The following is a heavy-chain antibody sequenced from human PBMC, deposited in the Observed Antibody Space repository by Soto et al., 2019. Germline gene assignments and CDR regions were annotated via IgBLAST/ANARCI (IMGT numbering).Heavy chain of an antibody. CDR2: IIPIFGTA. Sequence: QVQLVQSGAEVKKPGSSVKVSCKASGGTFSSYAISWVRQAPGQGLEWMGGIIPIFGTANYAQKFQGRVTITADESTSTAYMELSSRRSEDTAVYYCAIVAQLVRGARGGMDVWGQGTTVTVSS. D-gene: IGHD6-6*01. V-gene: IGHV1-69*01. CDR3: AIVAQLVRGARGGMDV. J-gene: IGHJ6*02. CDR1: GGTFSSYA.